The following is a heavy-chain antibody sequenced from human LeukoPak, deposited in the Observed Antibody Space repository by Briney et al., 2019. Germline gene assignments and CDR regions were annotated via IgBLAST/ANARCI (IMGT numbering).Heavy chain of an antibody. CDR1: GFTFDDYA. CDR2: ISWNSGSK. D-gene: IGHD6-19*01. V-gene: IGHV3-9*01. CDR3: AKDIGLEAGKSEFDY. J-gene: IGHJ4*02. Sequence: GGSLRLSCAASGFTFDDYAMHWVRQAPGKGLEWVSGISWNSGSKGYADSVKGRFSISRDNAKNSLYLQMNSLRAEDTALYYCAKDIGLEAGKSEFDYWGQGTLVTVSS.